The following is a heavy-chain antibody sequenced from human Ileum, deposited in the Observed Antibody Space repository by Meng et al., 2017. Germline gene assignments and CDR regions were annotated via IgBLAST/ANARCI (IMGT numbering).Heavy chain of an antibody. D-gene: IGHD4-17*01. J-gene: IGHJ1*01. Sequence: ASVKVSRKASGYTFTGYYMHWVRQAPGQGLAWMGWINPNSGGTNYAQKFQGRVTMTRDTSISTAYMELSRLRSDDTAVYYCARPDDYGDYVYFQHWGQGTLVTVSS. CDR1: GYTFTGYY. CDR2: INPNSGGT. V-gene: IGHV1-2*02. CDR3: ARPDDYGDYVYFQH.